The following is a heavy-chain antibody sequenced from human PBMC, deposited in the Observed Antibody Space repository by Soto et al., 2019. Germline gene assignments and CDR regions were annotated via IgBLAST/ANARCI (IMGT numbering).Heavy chain of an antibody. J-gene: IGHJ4*02. CDR3: AKEDQLWSEKYYFDY. CDR1: GFTFSSYG. CDR2: ISYDGGNK. V-gene: IGHV3-30*18. D-gene: IGHD5-18*01. Sequence: QVQLVESGRGEVQPGRSLRLSCEASGFTFSSYGMHWVRQAPGKGLEWVAVISYDGGNKYYADSVKGRFTISRDNSKKPLSLQMNSLRAEDTAVYYCAKEDQLWSEKYYFDYWGQGTLVTVSS.